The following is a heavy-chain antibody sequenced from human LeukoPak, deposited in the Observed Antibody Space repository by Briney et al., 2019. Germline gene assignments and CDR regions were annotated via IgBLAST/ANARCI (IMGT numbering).Heavy chain of an antibody. CDR3: ARAGNIYGSGSYYGY. Sequence: SETLSLTCAVSGGSFSGYYWSWIRQPPGKGLEWIGEINHSGSTYYNPSLKSRVTMSVDTSKNQFSLKLSSVTAADTAVYYCARAGNIYGSGSYYGYWGQGTLVTVSS. V-gene: IGHV4-34*01. D-gene: IGHD3-10*01. J-gene: IGHJ4*02. CDR2: INHSGST. CDR1: GGSFSGYY.